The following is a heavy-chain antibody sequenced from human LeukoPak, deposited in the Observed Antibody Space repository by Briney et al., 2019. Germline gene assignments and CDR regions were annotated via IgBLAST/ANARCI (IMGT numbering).Heavy chain of an antibody. CDR2: IGSSGGGI. Sequence: PGGSLRLSCAASGFTFSTYTMYWVRHPPGKRLEWVSIIGSSGGGIHYADSVKGRFTISRDNSKNTLYLQMNSLRAEDTAVYYCARDYSFYLDYWGQGTLVTVSS. CDR1: GFTFSTYT. J-gene: IGHJ4*02. V-gene: IGHV3-23*01. CDR3: ARDYSFYLDY. D-gene: IGHD4-11*01.